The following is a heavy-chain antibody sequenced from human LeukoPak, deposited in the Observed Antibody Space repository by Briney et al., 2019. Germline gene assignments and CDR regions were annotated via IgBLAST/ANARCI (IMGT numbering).Heavy chain of an antibody. CDR1: GGSISSSSYY. D-gene: IGHD3-22*01. V-gene: IGHV4-39*07. CDR2: IYYSGST. Sequence: SETLSLTCTVSGGSISSSSYYWGWIRQPPGKGLEWIGSIYYSGSTYYNPSPKSRVTISVDTSKNQFSLKLSSVTAADTAVYYCAGRYDSSGYPLHWGQGTLVTVSS. J-gene: IGHJ4*02. CDR3: AGRYDSSGYPLH.